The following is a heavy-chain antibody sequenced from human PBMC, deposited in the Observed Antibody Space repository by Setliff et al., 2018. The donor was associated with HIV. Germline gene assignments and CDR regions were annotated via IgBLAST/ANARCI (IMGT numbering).Heavy chain of an antibody. CDR2: INHSGST. CDR3: ARLIPAIDY. J-gene: IGHJ4*02. D-gene: IGHD2-2*01. V-gene: IGHV4-38-2*01. CDR1: GYSISSGYY. Sequence: KPSETLSLTCAVSGYSISSGYYWGWIRQPPGKGLEWIGEINHSGSTNYNPSLKSRVTLSVDTSKNQFSLKLSSVTAADTAVYYCARLIPAIDYWGQGALVTVSS.